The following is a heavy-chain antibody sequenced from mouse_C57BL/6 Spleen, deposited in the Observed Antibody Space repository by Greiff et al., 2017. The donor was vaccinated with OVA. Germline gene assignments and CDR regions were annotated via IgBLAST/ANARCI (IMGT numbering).Heavy chain of an antibody. CDR1: GYTFTSYW. Sequence: QVQLQQPGAELVKPGASVKLSCKASGYTFTSYWMPWVKQRPGQGLEWIGMIHPNSGSTNYNEKFKSKATLTVDKSSSTAYMQLSSLTSEDSAVYYCARSFNWDDYFDYWGQGTTLTVSS. J-gene: IGHJ2*01. D-gene: IGHD4-1*01. V-gene: IGHV1-64*01. CDR3: ARSFNWDDYFDY. CDR2: IHPNSGST.